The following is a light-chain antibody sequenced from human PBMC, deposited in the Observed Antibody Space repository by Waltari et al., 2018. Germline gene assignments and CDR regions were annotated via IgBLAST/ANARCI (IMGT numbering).Light chain of an antibody. V-gene: IGKV1-9*01. CDR1: QGISSF. J-gene: IGKJ4*01. CDR3: QQVNSFPLT. Sequence: DIQLTQSPSFLSASVGDSVTIPCRASQGISSFLDWYQQKPGKAPKLLIYGASTLQSGVPSRFSGSGSGTEFTLTISSLQPEDFATYYCQQVNSFPLTFGGGTKVEIK. CDR2: GAS.